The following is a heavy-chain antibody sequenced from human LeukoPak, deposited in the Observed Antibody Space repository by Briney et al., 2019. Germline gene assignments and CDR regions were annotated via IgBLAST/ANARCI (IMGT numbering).Heavy chain of an antibody. CDR3: ARGRDYYGSGDNWFDP. CDR2: INSDESST. Sequence: GGSLRLSCAASGFTFSSYWMHWVRHAPGKGLVWVSRINSDESSTSYADSVKGRFTISRDNAKNTLYLQMNSLRAEDTAVYYCARGRDYYGSGDNWFDPWGQGTLVTVSS. J-gene: IGHJ5*02. V-gene: IGHV3-74*01. D-gene: IGHD3-10*01. CDR1: GFTFSSYW.